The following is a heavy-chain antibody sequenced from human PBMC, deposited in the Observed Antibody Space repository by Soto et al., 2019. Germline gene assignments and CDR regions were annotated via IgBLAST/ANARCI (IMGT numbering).Heavy chain of an antibody. CDR1: GGSFSGYY. Sequence: TSETLSLTCAGYGGSFSGYYWSWIRQPPGKGLERIGEINHSGSTNYNPSLKSRVTISVDTSKNQFSLKLSSVTAADTAVYYCARGNFRFGELLIWGQGTLVTVSS. D-gene: IGHD3-10*01. CDR2: INHSGST. J-gene: IGHJ4*02. CDR3: ARGNFRFGELLI. V-gene: IGHV4-34*01.